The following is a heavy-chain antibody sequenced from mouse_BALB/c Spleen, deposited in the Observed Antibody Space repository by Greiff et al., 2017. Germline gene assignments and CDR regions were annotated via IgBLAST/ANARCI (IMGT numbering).Heavy chain of an antibody. CDR3: ARDRTGGNYCFDY. V-gene: IGHV2-9*02. CDR2: IWAGGST. Sequence: VQLQESGPGLVAPSQSLSITCTVSGFSLTSYGVHWVRQPPGKGLEWLGVIWAGGSTNYNSALMSRLSISKDNSKSQVFLKMNSLQTDDTAMYYCARDRTGGNYCFDYWGQGTTLTVSS. D-gene: IGHD2-1*01. J-gene: IGHJ2*01. CDR1: GFSLTSYG.